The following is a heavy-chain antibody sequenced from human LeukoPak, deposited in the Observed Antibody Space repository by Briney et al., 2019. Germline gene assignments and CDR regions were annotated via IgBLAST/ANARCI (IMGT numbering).Heavy chain of an antibody. V-gene: IGHV7-4-1*02. J-gene: IGHJ6*03. CDR2: INTNTGNP. Sequence: ASVKVSCKASGYTFTSYTMSWVRQAPGQGLEWMGWINTNTGNPTYAQDFTGRFVFSLDTSVSTAYLQISSLKAEDTAVYYCARDGLRYFDWSAAHFSYYYYMDVWGKGTTVTVSS. CDR3: ARDGLRYFDWSAAHFSYYYYMDV. CDR1: GYTFTSYT. D-gene: IGHD3-9*01.